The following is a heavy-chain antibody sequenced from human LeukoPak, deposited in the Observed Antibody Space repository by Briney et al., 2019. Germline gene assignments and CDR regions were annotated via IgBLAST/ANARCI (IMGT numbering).Heavy chain of an antibody. J-gene: IGHJ4*02. CDR1: GGSISSYY. D-gene: IGHD3-10*01. Sequence: SETLSLTCTVSGGSISSYYWSWIRQPPGKGLEWIGYIYYSGSTNYNPSLKSRVTISVDTSKNQFSLKLSSVTAADTAVYYCARVYYGSGSYPDYWGQGTLVTVSS. CDR3: ARVYYGSGSYPDY. V-gene: IGHV4-59*12. CDR2: IYYSGST.